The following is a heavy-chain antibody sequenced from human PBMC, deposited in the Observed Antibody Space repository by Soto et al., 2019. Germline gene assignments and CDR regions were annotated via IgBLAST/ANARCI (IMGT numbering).Heavy chain of an antibody. CDR3: ARGAMGLYYYYGMDV. D-gene: IGHD1-26*01. V-gene: IGHV4-30-2*01. J-gene: IGHJ6*02. CDR2: IYHSGST. CDR1: GGSISSGSYS. Sequence: QLQLQESGSGLVKPSQTLSLTCAVSGGSISSGSYSWSWIRQPPGKGLEWIGYIYHSGSTYYNPSLKCRVTISVERSKNQFSLKLSSVTAADTAVYYCARGAMGLYYYYGMDVWGQGTTVTVSS.